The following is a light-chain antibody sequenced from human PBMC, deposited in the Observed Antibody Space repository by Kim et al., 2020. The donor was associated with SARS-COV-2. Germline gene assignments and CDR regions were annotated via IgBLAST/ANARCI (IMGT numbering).Light chain of an antibody. CDR3: QQYASSPLT. CDR1: QSVGSNY. V-gene: IGKV3-20*01. J-gene: IGKJ5*01. Sequence: ENVLTQSPGTLSLSPGESATLSCRASQSVGSNYLAWYRQKPGQAPRLLMYRASSRATGIPDRFSGSGSGTDFTLTITRLEPEDFAVYFCQQYASSPLTFGQGTRLEIK. CDR2: RAS.